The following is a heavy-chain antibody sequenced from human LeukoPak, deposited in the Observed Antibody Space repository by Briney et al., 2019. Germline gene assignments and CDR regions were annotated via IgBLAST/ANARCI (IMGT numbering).Heavy chain of an antibody. Sequence: GGSLRLSCAASGFTFSSHAMHWVRQAPGKGLEWVAVISYDGSNKYYADSVKGRFTISRDNSKNTLYLQMNSLRAEDTALYYCVKPYYFSTGSLSWGQGTLVTVSS. CDR1: GFTFSSHA. CDR2: ISYDGSNK. D-gene: IGHD3-10*01. CDR3: VKPYYFSTGSLS. V-gene: IGHV3-30*04. J-gene: IGHJ4*02.